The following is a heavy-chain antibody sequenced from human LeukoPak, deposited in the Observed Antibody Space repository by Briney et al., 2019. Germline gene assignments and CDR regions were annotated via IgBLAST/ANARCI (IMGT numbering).Heavy chain of an antibody. Sequence: ASVKISCKASGYTFTSYGISWVRQAPGQGLEWMGWISAYNGNTNYAQKLQGRVTMTTDTSTSTAYMELRSLRSDDTAVYYCARVSGSGPHYYGWGTYYYYYYMDVWGKGTTVTVSS. CDR1: GYTFTSYG. CDR3: ARVSGSGPHYYGWGTYYYYYYMDV. J-gene: IGHJ6*03. D-gene: IGHD3-10*01. CDR2: ISAYNGNT. V-gene: IGHV1-18*01.